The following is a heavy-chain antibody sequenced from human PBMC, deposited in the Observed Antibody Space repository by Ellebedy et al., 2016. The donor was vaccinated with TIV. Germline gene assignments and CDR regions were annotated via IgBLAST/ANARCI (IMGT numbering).Heavy chain of an antibody. Sequence: ASVKVSCXASGYTFTSYYMHWVRQAPGQGLEWMGIINPSGGSTSYAQKFQRRVTMTRDTSTSTVYMELSSLRSEDTAVYYCAKAPAVKKVILDYWGQGTLVTVSS. D-gene: IGHD3-22*01. CDR3: AKAPAVKKVILDY. CDR2: INPSGGST. V-gene: IGHV1-46*01. CDR1: GYTFTSYY. J-gene: IGHJ4*02.